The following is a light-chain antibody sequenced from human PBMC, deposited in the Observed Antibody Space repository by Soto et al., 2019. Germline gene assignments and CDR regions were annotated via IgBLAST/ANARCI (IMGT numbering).Light chain of an antibody. CDR2: AAS. CDR1: QGISSY. CDR3: QQLNSFPIT. Sequence: DIPLTQSPSFLSASVGDRVTITCRASQGISSYLAWYQQKPGKAPKLLIYAASTLQSGVPSRFSGSGSGTEFTLTISSLQPEYFATYYCQQLNSFPITFGQGTRLEMK. V-gene: IGKV1-9*01. J-gene: IGKJ5*01.